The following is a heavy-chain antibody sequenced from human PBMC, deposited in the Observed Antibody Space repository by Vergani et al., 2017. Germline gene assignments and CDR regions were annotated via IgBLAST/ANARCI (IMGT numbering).Heavy chain of an antibody. CDR1: GFSLRNAW. CDR3: TTDPRYCGDGACYWLRDHHYYGMDV. Sequence: EVQLVESGGGIVKPGGSLRLPCVASGFSLRNAWMNWFRRTPGKGLEWVGRIKSTFDRGTTDYAAAVKGRFTISRDDAKNTLFLQMNGLKTEDIGVYYCTTDPRYCGDGACYWLRDHHYYGMDVWGQGTTVTVSS. V-gene: IGHV3-15*07. J-gene: IGHJ6*02. CDR2: IKSTFDRGTT. D-gene: IGHD2-21*01.